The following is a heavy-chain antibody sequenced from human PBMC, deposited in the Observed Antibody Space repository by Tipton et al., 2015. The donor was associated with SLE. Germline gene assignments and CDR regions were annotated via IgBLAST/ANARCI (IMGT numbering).Heavy chain of an antibody. CDR3: ARPVRAIEYFQH. J-gene: IGHJ1*01. CDR2: IYYSGST. Sequence: TLSLTCTVSGGSISSSSYYWGWIRQPPGKGLEWIGSIYYSGSTYYNPSLKSRVTISVDTSKNQFSLKLSSVTAADTAVYYCARPVRAIEYFQHWGQGTLVTVSS. D-gene: IGHD2-2*01. CDR1: GGSISSSSYY. V-gene: IGHV4-39*01.